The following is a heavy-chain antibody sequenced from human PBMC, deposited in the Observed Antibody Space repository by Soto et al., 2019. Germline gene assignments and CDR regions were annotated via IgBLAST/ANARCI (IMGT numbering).Heavy chain of an antibody. J-gene: IGHJ5*02. CDR2: INHSGIT. CDR1: GGSFSGYD. V-gene: IGHV4-34*01. D-gene: IGHD2-2*01. Sequence: PSETLSLTGAVYGGSFSGYDWSWIRQPPWKGLEWIGEINHSGITNYNPSLKSRVTISVDTSKNQFSLELGSVTAADTAVYYCARGGEYCSSTRCPKGCFDPWGQRSRVNV. CDR3: ARGGEYCSSTRCPKGCFDP.